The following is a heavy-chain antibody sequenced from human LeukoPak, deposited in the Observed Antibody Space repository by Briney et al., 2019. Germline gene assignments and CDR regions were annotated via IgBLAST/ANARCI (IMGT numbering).Heavy chain of an antibody. Sequence: SVKVSCKASGGTFSSYAISWVRQAPGQGLEWMGGIIPIFGTANYAQKFQGRVTITADKSTSTAYMELSSLRSEDTAVYYCARDSYELAPNFDYWGQGTLVTVSS. CDR2: IIPIFGTA. J-gene: IGHJ4*02. D-gene: IGHD3-3*01. V-gene: IGHV1-69*06. CDR3: ARDSYELAPNFDY. CDR1: GGTFSSYA.